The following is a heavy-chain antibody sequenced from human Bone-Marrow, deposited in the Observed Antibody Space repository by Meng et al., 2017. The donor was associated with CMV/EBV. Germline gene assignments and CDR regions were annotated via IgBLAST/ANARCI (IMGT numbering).Heavy chain of an antibody. Sequence: SETLSLTCAVDGGSFSGNYWTWIRQPPGKGLEWIGEINPGGSTNYNPSLKSRVTISVDTSKNQFSLKLSSVTAADTAVYYCARDYVVAAANDYGMDVWGQGTTVTVSS. CDR3: ARDYVVAAANDYGMDV. D-gene: IGHD6-13*01. CDR1: GGSFSGNY. V-gene: IGHV4-34*01. CDR2: INPGGST. J-gene: IGHJ6*02.